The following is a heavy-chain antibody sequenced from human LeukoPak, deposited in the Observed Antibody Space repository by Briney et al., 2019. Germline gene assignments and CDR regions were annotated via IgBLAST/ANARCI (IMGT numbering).Heavy chain of an antibody. CDR1: GSTYSTYP. CDR2: IGASGGST. Sequence: GSLRLSCATSGSTYSTYPMSWVRQAPGKGLEWVSGIGASGGSTYYADSVKGRFTISRDNSKDTLYLQMNSLRTEDTAVYYCAKAEGYDILTGLDYWGQGTLVTVSS. J-gene: IGHJ4*02. V-gene: IGHV3-23*01. D-gene: IGHD3-9*01. CDR3: AKAEGYDILTGLDY.